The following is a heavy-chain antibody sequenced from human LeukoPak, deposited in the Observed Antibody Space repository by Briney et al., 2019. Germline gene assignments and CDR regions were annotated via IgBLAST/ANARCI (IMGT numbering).Heavy chain of an antibody. D-gene: IGHD5-18*01. CDR1: GFTFSNYE. V-gene: IGHV3-48*03. Sequence: GGSLRLSCAASGFTFSNYEMNWVRQAPGKGLEWISYISNGGSTIYYAVSVRGRFTISRDNARNSLYLQMNSLRVEDTAVYYCARCEFTYGKSNWFYPWAQGTLVTVSS. CDR2: ISNGGSTI. J-gene: IGHJ5*02. CDR3: ARCEFTYGKSNWFYP.